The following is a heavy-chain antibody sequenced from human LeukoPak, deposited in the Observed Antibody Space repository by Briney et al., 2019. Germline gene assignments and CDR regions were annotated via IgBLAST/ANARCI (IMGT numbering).Heavy chain of an antibody. Sequence: NPSETLSLTCTVSGGPISDNYWSWIRQPPGKGLEWIGYIYYSGTTNYNPSLKSRVTISVDTSKNHFSLRLSSVTAADTAVYYCARHSNSWYYFDYWGQGTLVTVS. CDR2: IYYSGTT. D-gene: IGHD6-13*01. J-gene: IGHJ4*02. CDR3: ARHSNSWYYFDY. V-gene: IGHV4-59*01. CDR1: GGPISDNY.